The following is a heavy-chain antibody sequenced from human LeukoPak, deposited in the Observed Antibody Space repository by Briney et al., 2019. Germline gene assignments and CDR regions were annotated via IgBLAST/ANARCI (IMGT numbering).Heavy chain of an antibody. CDR3: AKISGSGPPEGY. CDR1: GFTFSSYG. Sequence: QPGGSLRLSCAASGFTFSSYGMHWVRQTPGKGLEWVAVISYDGSNKYYADSVKGRFTISRDNSKNTLYLQMNSLRAEDTAVYYCAKISGSGPPEGYWGQGTLVTVSS. CDR2: ISYDGSNK. V-gene: IGHV3-30*18. D-gene: IGHD3-10*01. J-gene: IGHJ4*02.